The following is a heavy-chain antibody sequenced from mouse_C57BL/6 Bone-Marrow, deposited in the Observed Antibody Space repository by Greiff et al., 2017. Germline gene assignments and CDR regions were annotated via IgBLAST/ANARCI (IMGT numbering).Heavy chain of an antibody. CDR3: ARDWDGGFAY. CDR1: GFTFSSYA. Sequence: EVNVVESGGGLVKPGGSLKLSCAASGFTFSSYAMSWVRQTPEKRLEWVATISDGGSYTYYPDNVKGRFTISRDNAKNNLYLQMSHLKAEDTAMYYCARDWDGGFAYWGQGTLVTVSA. D-gene: IGHD4-1*01. J-gene: IGHJ3*01. V-gene: IGHV5-4*01. CDR2: ISDGGSYT.